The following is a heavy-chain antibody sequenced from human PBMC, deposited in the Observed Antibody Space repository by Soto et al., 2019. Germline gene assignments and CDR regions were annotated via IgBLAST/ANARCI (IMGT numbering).Heavy chain of an antibody. CDR1: GYTFTRYG. Sequence: QVQLVQSGAEVKKPGASVKVSCKAYGYTFTRYGISWVRQAPGQGLEWMGWISAYNGNTNYAQKLQGRVIMTTDTSTSTAYMELRSRRSDDTAVYYCHITMRTYLGWGGFYIWVQRTMVTVSS. D-gene: IGHD3-3*01. V-gene: IGHV1-18*01. J-gene: IGHJ3*02. CDR3: HITMRTYLGWGGFYI. CDR2: ISAYNGNT.